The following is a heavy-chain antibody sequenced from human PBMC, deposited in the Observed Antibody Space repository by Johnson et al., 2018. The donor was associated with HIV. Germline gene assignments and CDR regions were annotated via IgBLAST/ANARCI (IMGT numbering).Heavy chain of an antibody. CDR1: GFTFSSNY. CDR2: IYSGGRT. V-gene: IGHV3-66*01. CDR3: AREPRLLTDAFDI. D-gene: IGHD5-18*01. Sequence: VQLVESGGGVVQPGRSLRLSCAASGFTFSSNYMSWVRQAPGQGLEWVSVIYSGGRTFYADSVKGRFTISRDNSKNTLSLQMDSLRPEDTAVYYCAREPRLLTDAFDIWGQGTKVTVSS. J-gene: IGHJ3*02.